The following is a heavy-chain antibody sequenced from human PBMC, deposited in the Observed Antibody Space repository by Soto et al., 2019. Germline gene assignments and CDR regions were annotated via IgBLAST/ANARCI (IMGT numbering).Heavy chain of an antibody. J-gene: IGHJ3*02. CDR3: ARELGHYYDLYDI. CDR2: IYYSGST. D-gene: IGHD3-22*01. CDR1: GGSISSYY. Sequence: SETLSLTCTVSGGSISSYYWSWIRQPPGKGLEWIGYIYYSGSTNYNPSLKSRVTISVDTSKNQFSLKLSSVTAADTAVYYCARELGHYYDLYDIWGQGTMVTVSS. V-gene: IGHV4-59*12.